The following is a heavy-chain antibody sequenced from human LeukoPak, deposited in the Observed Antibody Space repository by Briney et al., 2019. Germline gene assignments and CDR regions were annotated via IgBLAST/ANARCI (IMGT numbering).Heavy chain of an antibody. Sequence: KPSETLSLTCTVSGGPLSAYYWTWIRQPPGKGLEWIGYIYDNGNTNYNPSLKSRVTISVDTSKNQFSLQLTSVTAADTAVYYCATGETGSTLGGYWGQGTLVTVSS. CDR3: ATGETGSTLGGY. J-gene: IGHJ4*02. D-gene: IGHD1-1*01. CDR1: GGPLSAYY. CDR2: IYDNGNT. V-gene: IGHV4-59*01.